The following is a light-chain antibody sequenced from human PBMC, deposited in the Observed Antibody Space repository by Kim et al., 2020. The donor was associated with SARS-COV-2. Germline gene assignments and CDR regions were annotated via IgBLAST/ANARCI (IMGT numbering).Light chain of an antibody. CDR2: EAS. V-gene: IGKV1-5*03. J-gene: IGKJ2*01. CDR3: QQYSRFPYA. Sequence: DIQMTQSPSTLSASVGDRVTISCRASEDTGTLLAWYQQKPGKAPKLLSYEASLLETGVPSRFSGSGFGTGFTLTISSLQPDDFATYYCQQYSRFPYAFGQGTKLEI. CDR1: EDTGTL.